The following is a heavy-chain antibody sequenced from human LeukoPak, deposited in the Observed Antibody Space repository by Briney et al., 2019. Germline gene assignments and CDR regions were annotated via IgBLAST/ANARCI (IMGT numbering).Heavy chain of an antibody. V-gene: IGHV2-70*11. J-gene: IGHJ4*02. CDR3: ARAYGNGPFDY. CDR2: IDWDDDK. Sequence: SGPTLVNPTQTLTLTCTFSGFSLTTSGMCVSWIRQPLGKALVWLARIDWDDDKYYSTSLKTRLTISKDTSKNQVVLTMTNMDPVDTATYYCARAYGNGPFDYWGQGTLVTVSS. D-gene: IGHD4-11*01. CDR1: GFSLTTSGMC.